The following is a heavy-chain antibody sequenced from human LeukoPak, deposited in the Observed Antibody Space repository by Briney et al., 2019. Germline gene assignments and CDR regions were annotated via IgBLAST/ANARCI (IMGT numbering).Heavy chain of an antibody. D-gene: IGHD6-13*01. CDR3: ATIRTHSIAAAGRGDSGDY. CDR1: GYTFNSYG. CDR2: ISAYNGNT. J-gene: IGHJ4*02. Sequence: ASVKVSCKASGYTFNSYGISWVRQAPGQGLEWMGWISAYNGNTNYAQKLQGRVTMTTDTSTNTAHMELSSLRSEDTAVYYCATIRTHSIAAAGRGDSGDYWGQGTLVTVSS. V-gene: IGHV1-18*01.